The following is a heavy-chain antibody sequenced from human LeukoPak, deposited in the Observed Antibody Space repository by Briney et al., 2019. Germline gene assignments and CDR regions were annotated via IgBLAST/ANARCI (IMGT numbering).Heavy chain of an antibody. J-gene: IGHJ5*02. D-gene: IGHD6-13*01. V-gene: IGHV4-59*01. CDR3: ARGGPAAGTRWFDP. Sequence: SEALSLTCTVSGGSISNYYWSWIRQPPGRGLEWIGYIYYSGSTNYNPSLKSRVTMSVDTSKNQFSLKLTSVTAADTAVYYCARGGPAAGTRWFDPWGQGTLVTVSS. CDR1: GGSISNYY. CDR2: IYYSGST.